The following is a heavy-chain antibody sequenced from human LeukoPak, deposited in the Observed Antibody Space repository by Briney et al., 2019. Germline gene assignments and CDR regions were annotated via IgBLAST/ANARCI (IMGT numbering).Heavy chain of an antibody. V-gene: IGHV3-23*01. CDR2: ISGSGSST. J-gene: IGHJ4*02. CDR1: GFTFSGYA. Sequence: RGSLRLSCAASGFTFSGYAMSWVRQAPGEGLEWVSGISGSGSSTNYAASVKGRFTISRDNSKNTLYLQMNSLRAEDTAVYYCAKCRDGYNPDYWGQGTLVTVSS. D-gene: IGHD5-24*01. CDR3: AKCRDGYNPDY.